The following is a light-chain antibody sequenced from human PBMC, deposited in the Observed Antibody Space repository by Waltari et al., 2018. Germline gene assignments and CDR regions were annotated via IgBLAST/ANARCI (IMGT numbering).Light chain of an antibody. J-gene: IGKJ2*01. V-gene: IGKV1-9*01. CDR1: QGINSY. Sequence: IQLTQSPSPMSAYVGDRVTITCRASQGINSYLAWYQQKPGKAPKLLIYSASSLQSGVPSRFGGSGSGTDFTLTIASLQPEDFATYYCQQVDDYPYTFGQGTKLDI. CDR3: QQVDDYPYT. CDR2: SAS.